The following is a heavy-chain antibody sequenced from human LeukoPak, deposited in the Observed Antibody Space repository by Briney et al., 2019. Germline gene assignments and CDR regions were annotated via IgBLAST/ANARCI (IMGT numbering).Heavy chain of an antibody. J-gene: IGHJ5*02. D-gene: IGHD6-19*01. Sequence: ASVKVSCKASGYTFTSYYMHWVRQAPGQGLEWMGIINPSGGSTSYAQKFQGRVTMTRDTSTSTVYMELSSLRSEDTAVYYCARASVAGTTVSWFDPWGQGTLVTVSS. CDR2: INPSGGST. CDR3: ARASVAGTTVSWFDP. V-gene: IGHV1-46*01. CDR1: GYTFTSYY.